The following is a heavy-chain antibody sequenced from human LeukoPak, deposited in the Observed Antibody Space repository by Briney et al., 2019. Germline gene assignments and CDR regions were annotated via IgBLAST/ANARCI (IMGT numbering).Heavy chain of an antibody. Sequence: PGGSLRLSCAASGFTFSSYGMHWVRQAPGKGLEWVAVISYDGSNKYYAGSVKGRFTISRDNSKNTLYLQMNSLRAEDTAVYYCARGESEPYYYDSSGYYYIAYWGQGTLVTVSS. V-gene: IGHV3-30*03. J-gene: IGHJ4*02. CDR3: ARGESEPYYYDSSGYYYIAY. CDR1: GFTFSSYG. CDR2: ISYDGSNK. D-gene: IGHD3-22*01.